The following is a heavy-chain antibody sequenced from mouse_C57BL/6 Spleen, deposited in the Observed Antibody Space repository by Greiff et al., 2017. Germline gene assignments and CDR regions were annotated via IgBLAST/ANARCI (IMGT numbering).Heavy chain of an antibody. CDR3: ARRRGYFDY. CDR1: GYTFTDYY. CDR2: INPNNGGT. Sequence: VQLQQPGPELVKPGASVKISCKASGYTFTDYYMNWVKQSPGQSLEWIGDINPNNGGTSYNQKFKGKATLTVDTSSSTAYMELRSLTSEDSAVYYCARRRGYFDYWGQGTTLTVSS. J-gene: IGHJ2*01. V-gene: IGHV1-26*01.